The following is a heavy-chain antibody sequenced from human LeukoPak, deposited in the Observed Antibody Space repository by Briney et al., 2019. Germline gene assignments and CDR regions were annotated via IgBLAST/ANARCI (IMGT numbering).Heavy chain of an antibody. J-gene: IGHJ4*02. V-gene: IGHV3-9*03. CDR1: GFTFNTYA. Sequence: GGSLRLSCAASGFTFNTYAMHWVRQAPGKGLEWVSGISWNSGSIGYADSVKGRFTISRDNAKNSLYLQMNSLRAEDMALYYCAKGDSSSWYQRYYFDYWGQGTLVTVSS. D-gene: IGHD6-13*01. CDR2: ISWNSGSI. CDR3: AKGDSSSWYQRYYFDY.